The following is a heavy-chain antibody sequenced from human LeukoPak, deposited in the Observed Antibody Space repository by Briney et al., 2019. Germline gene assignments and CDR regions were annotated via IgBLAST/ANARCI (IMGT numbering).Heavy chain of an antibody. CDR3: ARDPSTLTIRDNY. CDR2: ISTTGGST. J-gene: IGHJ4*02. D-gene: IGHD5-24*01. Sequence: PGGSLRLSCAASGFTFSSYGMSWVRQAPGKGLEWVSAISTTGGSTYYADSVKGRFTISRDNSKNTLYLQMNSLRAEDTAIYYCARDPSTLTIRDNYWGRGTLVTVSS. CDR1: GFTFSSYG. V-gene: IGHV3-23*01.